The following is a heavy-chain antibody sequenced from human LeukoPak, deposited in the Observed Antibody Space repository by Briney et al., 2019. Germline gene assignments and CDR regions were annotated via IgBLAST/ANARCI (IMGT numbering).Heavy chain of an antibody. CDR3: ARGGNWLDP. CDR2: IYPHDSDT. J-gene: IGHJ5*02. D-gene: IGHD3-16*01. CDR1: GYSFTNYW. V-gene: IGHV5-51*01. Sequence: GASLKISCKGSGYSFTNYWIGWVRQLPGKGLEWMGSIYPHDSDTTYSPSFLGRVTISADKSITSVYLQWSSLEASDTAMYYCARGGNWLDPWGQGTLVTVSS.